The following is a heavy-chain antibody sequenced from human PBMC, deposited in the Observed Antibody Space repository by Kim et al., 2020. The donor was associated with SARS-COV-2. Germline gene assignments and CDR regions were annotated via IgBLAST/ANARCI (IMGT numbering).Heavy chain of an antibody. Sequence: GESLKISCKGSGYSFTSYWIGWVRQMPGKGLEWMGIIYPGDSDTRYSPSFQGQVTISADKSISTAYLQWSSLKASDTAMYYCARMGLVSEYYYGMDVWGQGTTVTVSS. J-gene: IGHJ6*02. D-gene: IGHD2-21*01. CDR1: GYSFTSYW. CDR3: ARMGLVSEYYYGMDV. V-gene: IGHV5-51*01. CDR2: IYPGDSDT.